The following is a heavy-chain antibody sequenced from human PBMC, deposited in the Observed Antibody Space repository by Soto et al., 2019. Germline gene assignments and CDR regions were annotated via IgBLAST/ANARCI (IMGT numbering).Heavy chain of an antibody. J-gene: IGHJ3*01. CDR2: ILPVYNPT. D-gene: IGHD3-16*01. CDR3: ARMRGMLLGSFDV. CDR1: GGSFRNNA. Sequence: QEKLVQTGAEVKKPGSSVKVSCKTSGGSFRNNAFSWVRQAPGQGLEWMGQILPVYNPTNHARKFQCRVTITADKSNTTIHMELHTVRSDDTALYYCARMRGMLLGSFDVWGQGTTVSVSS. V-gene: IGHV1-69*06.